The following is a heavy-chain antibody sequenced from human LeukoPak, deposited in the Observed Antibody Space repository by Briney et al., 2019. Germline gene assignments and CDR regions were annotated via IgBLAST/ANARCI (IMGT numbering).Heavy chain of an antibody. CDR3: ERGWHPTPRSGFDI. J-gene: IGHJ3*02. Sequence: GGSLRLSCAAPEFTISRYWMHWVRQAPGKGLVWVSNINNDGSITTYADSVKGRFTISRDNVKNTLFLQMNSLGGEDTALYYCERGWHPTPRSGFDIWGLGTMVTVSS. D-gene: IGHD2-15*01. CDR2: INNDGSIT. CDR1: EFTISRYW. V-gene: IGHV3-74*01.